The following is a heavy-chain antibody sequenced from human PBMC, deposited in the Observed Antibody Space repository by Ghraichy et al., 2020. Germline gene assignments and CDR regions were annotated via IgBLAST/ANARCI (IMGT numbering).Heavy chain of an antibody. CDR1: GFTFSHYA. V-gene: IGHV3-23*01. CDR2: ISDSGGST. J-gene: IGHJ6*02. CDR3: AKEVGGYFYGAGSNMDV. D-gene: IGHD3-10*01. Sequence: SCAASGFTFSHYAMNWVRQAPGKGLEWVSGISDSGGSTYYADSVRGRFTISRDNSQNTLFLQMNSLRAEDTAVYYCAKEVGGYFYGAGSNMDVWGQGTTVSVSS.